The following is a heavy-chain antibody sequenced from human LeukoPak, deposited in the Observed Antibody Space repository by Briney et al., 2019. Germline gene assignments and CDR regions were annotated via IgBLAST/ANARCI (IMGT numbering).Heavy chain of an antibody. D-gene: IGHD5-12*01. CDR3: TREKSGYDHNALDI. CDR1: GFTFNTYN. Sequence: PGGSLRLSCAASGFTFNTYNMNWVRQAPGKGLEWVSFISSSSRYIYYADSVKGRFTISRDNAKNSLYLQMNSLRVEDTAVYYCTREKSGYDHNALDIWGQGRMVTVSS. CDR2: ISSSSRYI. J-gene: IGHJ3*02. V-gene: IGHV3-21*01.